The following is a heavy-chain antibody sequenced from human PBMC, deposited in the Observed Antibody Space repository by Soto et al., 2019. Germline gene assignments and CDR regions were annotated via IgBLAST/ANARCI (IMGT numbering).Heavy chain of an antibody. D-gene: IGHD3-22*01. CDR1: GFTFSSYG. CDR3: AKDQHAYSRGYYFGY. CDR2: ISYDGSNK. Sequence: GGSLRLSCAASGFTFSSYGMHWVRQAPGKGLEWVAVISYDGSNKYYADSVKGRFTISRDNSKNTLYLQMTSLRAEDTAVYYCAKDQHAYSRGYYFGYWGQGTLVTVSS. J-gene: IGHJ4*02. V-gene: IGHV3-30*18.